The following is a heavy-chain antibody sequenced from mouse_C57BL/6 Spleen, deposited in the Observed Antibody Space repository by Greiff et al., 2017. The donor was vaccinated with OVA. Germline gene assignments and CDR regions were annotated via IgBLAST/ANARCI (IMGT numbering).Heavy chain of an antibody. J-gene: IGHJ3*01. D-gene: IGHD2-4*01. CDR3: ARWIFYYDYDGAFAY. CDR2: INPSNGGT. CDR1: GYTFTSYW. V-gene: IGHV1-53*01. Sequence: QVQLQQPGTELVKPEASVKLSCKASGYTFTSYWMHWVKQRPGQGLEWIGNINPSNGGTNYNEKFKSKATLTVDKSSSTAYMQLSSLTSEDSAVYYCARWIFYYDYDGAFAYWGQGTLVTVSA.